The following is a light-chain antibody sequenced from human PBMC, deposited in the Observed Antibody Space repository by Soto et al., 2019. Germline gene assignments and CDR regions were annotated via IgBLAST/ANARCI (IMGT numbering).Light chain of an antibody. V-gene: IGKV2-30*01. CDR2: QVS. CDR3: MQGTHWPWT. Sequence: DAVLTQSPLSLPVTLGQPAAISCRSSQSLVYSNGNAYLIWFQQRPGQSTRRLIYQVSTQDAGVPDRFSGSGSGTYFTLTISRVEAEDVGLYYCMQGTHWPWTFGQGTKVEIK. CDR1: QSLVYSNGNAY. J-gene: IGKJ1*01.